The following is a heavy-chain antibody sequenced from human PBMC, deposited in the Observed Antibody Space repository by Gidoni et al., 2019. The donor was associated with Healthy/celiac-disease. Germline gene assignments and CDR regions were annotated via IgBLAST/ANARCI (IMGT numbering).Heavy chain of an antibody. V-gene: IGHV1-18*01. Sequence: QVQLGQSGAEVKKPGASVKVSCKASGYTFTSYGISQVRQAPGQGFEWMVWLRAYNGNTNYAQKLQGRVTRTTDTSTSTAYMELRTLRSDDTAVYYCARAYSATIFGVVINTRPDWYFDLWGRGTLVTVSS. CDR2: LRAYNGNT. J-gene: IGHJ2*01. D-gene: IGHD3-3*01. CDR1: GYTFTSYG. CDR3: ARAYSATIFGVVINTRPDWYFDL.